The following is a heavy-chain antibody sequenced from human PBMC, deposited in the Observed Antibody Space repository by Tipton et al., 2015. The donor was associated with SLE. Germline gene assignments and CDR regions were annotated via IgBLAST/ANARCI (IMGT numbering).Heavy chain of an antibody. CDR1: GGSISSSSYY. CDR2: SYYSGST. Sequence: TLSLTCTVSGGSISSSSYYWGWIRQPPGKGLEWIGSSYYSGSTYYNPSLKSRGTISVDTSKNQFSLKLSSVTAADTAVYYCARPNPGIAAASNDASDIWGQGTMVTVSS. V-gene: IGHV4-39*07. J-gene: IGHJ3*02. CDR3: ARPNPGIAAASNDASDI. D-gene: IGHD6-13*01.